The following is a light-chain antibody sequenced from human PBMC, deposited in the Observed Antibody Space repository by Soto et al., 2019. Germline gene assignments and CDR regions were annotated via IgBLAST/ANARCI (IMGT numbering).Light chain of an antibody. Sequence: EIVLTQSPATLSLSPGERATVSCRASQSIRNYLAWYQQKPGQAPRLVIYDASNRAAGIPARFSGSGSGTDFTLTISSLEPEDFAVYYCQQRVTWPPISFGQGTRLEIK. CDR2: DAS. CDR1: QSIRNY. J-gene: IGKJ5*01. V-gene: IGKV3-11*01. CDR3: QQRVTWPPIS.